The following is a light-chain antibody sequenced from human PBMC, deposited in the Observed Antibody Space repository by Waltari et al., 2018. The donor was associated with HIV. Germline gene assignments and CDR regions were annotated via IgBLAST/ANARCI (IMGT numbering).Light chain of an antibody. J-gene: IGLJ3*02. Sequence: QSVLTQPPSASGTPGQRVTISCSGSSSNIGRHYVYWYQQLPGTAPKLLIYRNNQRPSGVPDRFSGSKSGTSASLAISGLRSEDEADYYCAAWDDSLSGLHWVFGGGTKLTVL. CDR3: AAWDDSLSGLHWV. CDR2: RNN. CDR1: SSNIGRHY. V-gene: IGLV1-47*01.